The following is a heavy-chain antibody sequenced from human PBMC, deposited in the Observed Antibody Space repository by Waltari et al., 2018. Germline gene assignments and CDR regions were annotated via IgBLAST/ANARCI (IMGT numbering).Heavy chain of an antibody. CDR3: ARGVHSTAWIVDY. Sequence: QVQLVQSGSEVKKPGASVKVSCMTSGYSFTSHGMHWVRKAPGQRPEWMGWINTGNGDTRYSQKFQIRVTFTRDTSASTVSVELSSLTSEDTVVYYCARGVHSTAWIVDYWGQGTLVTVSS. J-gene: IGHJ4*02. V-gene: IGHV1-3*04. CDR2: INTGNGDT. D-gene: IGHD6-13*01. CDR1: GYSFTSHG.